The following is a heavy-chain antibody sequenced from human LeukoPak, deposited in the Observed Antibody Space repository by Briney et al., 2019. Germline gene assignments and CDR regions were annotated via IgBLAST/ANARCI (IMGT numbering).Heavy chain of an antibody. CDR1: GFIFRSYS. CDR3: AKNPSSGWYEYYYYYMDV. Sequence: GGSLRLSCAASGFIFRSYSMNWVRQAPGKGLEWVSYISGGSTTIYYAGSVKGRFTISRDNAKNSLYLQMNSLRAEDTAVYYCAKNPSSGWYEYYYYYMDVWGKGTTVTVSS. CDR2: ISGGSTTI. V-gene: IGHV3-48*04. D-gene: IGHD6-19*01. J-gene: IGHJ6*03.